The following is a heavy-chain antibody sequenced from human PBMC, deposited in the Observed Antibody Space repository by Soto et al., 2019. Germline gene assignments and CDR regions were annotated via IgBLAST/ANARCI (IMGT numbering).Heavy chain of an antibody. Sequence: PGGSLRLSCAASGFSVSTNYMTWVRQAPGKGLEWVSLIYVDDNTHYANSVKGRFTISRDNSKKTLYLQMNSLRAEDSAVYYCARPYGGKIGDAPDLWGPGTMVTVS. D-gene: IGHD4-17*01. CDR2: IYVDDNT. CDR1: GFSVSTNY. J-gene: IGHJ3*01. V-gene: IGHV3-53*01. CDR3: ARPYGGKIGDAPDL.